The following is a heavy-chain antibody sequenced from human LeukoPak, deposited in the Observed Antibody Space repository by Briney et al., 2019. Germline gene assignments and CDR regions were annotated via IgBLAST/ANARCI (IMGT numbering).Heavy chain of an antibody. Sequence: AGGSLRLSCGASRFTFSTYSMNWVRQAPGKGLEWVSSISSGGRYMYYADSVKGRFTITRDNAKNSLFLLMNSLRAEDTAVYYCTTDVRDEYSSGWYPIGYWGQGTLVTVSS. CDR3: TTDVRDEYSSGWYPIGY. CDR2: ISSGGRYM. CDR1: RFTFSTYS. J-gene: IGHJ4*02. V-gene: IGHV3-21*01. D-gene: IGHD6-19*01.